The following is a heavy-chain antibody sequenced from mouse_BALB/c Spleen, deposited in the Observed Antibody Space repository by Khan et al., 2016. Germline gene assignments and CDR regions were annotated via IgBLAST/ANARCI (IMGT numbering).Heavy chain of an antibody. CDR2: IRGSGGT. D-gene: IGHD2-3*01. V-gene: IGHV3-2*02. Sequence: VQLKESGPDLVKPSQSLSLSCTVTGYSITSDYACNWIRQLPGNRLEWMGYIRGSGGTRYNPSLKSRISITRDISTSPSFLQLNSVTTEATAKSYGRSRADGMGRYYFDYWGRGTTLTVSS. CDR1: GYSITSDYA. CDR3: RSRADGMGRYYFDY. J-gene: IGHJ2*01.